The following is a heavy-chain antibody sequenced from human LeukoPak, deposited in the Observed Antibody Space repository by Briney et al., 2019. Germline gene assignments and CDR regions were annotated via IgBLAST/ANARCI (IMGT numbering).Heavy chain of an antibody. V-gene: IGHV3-23*01. J-gene: IGHJ4*02. Sequence: GGSLRLSCAASGFTFSSYAMSWVRQAPGKGLEWVSAISGSGGSTYYADSVKGRFTISRDNSENTLYLQMNSLRAEDTAVYYCAKDTRKAVAGMFDYWGQGTLVTVSP. CDR2: ISGSGGST. CDR3: AKDTRKAVAGMFDY. CDR1: GFTFSSYA. D-gene: IGHD6-19*01.